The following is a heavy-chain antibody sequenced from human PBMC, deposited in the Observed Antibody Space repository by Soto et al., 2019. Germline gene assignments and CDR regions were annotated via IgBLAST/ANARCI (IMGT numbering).Heavy chain of an antibody. CDR2: INPSGGST. V-gene: IGHV1-46*01. J-gene: IGHJ6*02. CDR1: GYTFTSYY. CDR3: ARGGIAAAGTSYYGMDV. Sequence: ASVKVSCKXSGYTFTSYYMHWVRQAPGQGLEWMGIINPSGGSTSYAQKFQGRVTMTRDTSTSTVYMELSSLRSEDTAVYYCARGGIAAAGTSYYGMDVWGQGTTVTVSS. D-gene: IGHD6-13*01.